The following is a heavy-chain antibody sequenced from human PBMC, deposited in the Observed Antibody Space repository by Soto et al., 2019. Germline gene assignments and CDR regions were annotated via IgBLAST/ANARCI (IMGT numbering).Heavy chain of an antibody. J-gene: IGHJ5*02. CDR3: ASSSGWYNWFDP. Sequence: PSETLSLTCTVSGGSISSYYWSWIRQPPGKGLEWIGYIYYSGSTNYNPSLKSRVTISVDTSKNQFSLKLSSVTAADTAVYYCASSSGWYNWFDPWGQGTLVTVSS. V-gene: IGHV4-59*01. CDR2: IYYSGST. CDR1: GGSISSYY. D-gene: IGHD6-19*01.